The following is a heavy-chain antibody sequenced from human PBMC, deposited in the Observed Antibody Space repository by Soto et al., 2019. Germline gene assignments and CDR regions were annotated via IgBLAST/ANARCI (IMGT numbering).Heavy chain of an antibody. CDR1: GYTFTSYA. V-gene: IGHV1-3*01. D-gene: IGHD3-3*01. J-gene: IGHJ3*02. Sequence: GASVKVSCKASGYTFTSYAMHWVRQAPGQRLEWMGWINAGNGNTKYSQKFQGRVTITRDTSASTAYMELSSLRSEDTAVYYCARAFDFGSGNVKEAFDIWGKGKMVTVPS. CDR2: INAGNGNT. CDR3: ARAFDFGSGNVKEAFDI.